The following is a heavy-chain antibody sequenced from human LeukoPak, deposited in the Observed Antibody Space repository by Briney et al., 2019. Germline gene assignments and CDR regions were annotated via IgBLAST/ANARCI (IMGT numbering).Heavy chain of an antibody. J-gene: IGHJ4*02. CDR3: TTDPYCSGGSCYFSFDY. D-gene: IGHD2-15*01. CDR1: GFTFSNAW. Sequence: GGSLRLSCAASGFTFSNAWMSWVRQAPGKGLEWVGRIKSKTDGGTTDYAAPVKGRFTISRDDSKNTLYLQMNSLKTEDTAVYYCTTDPYCSGGSCYFSFDYWGQGTLVTVSS. V-gene: IGHV3-15*01. CDR2: IKSKTDGGTT.